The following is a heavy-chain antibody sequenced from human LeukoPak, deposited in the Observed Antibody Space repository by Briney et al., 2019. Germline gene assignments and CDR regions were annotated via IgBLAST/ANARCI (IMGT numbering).Heavy chain of an antibody. V-gene: IGHV5-51*01. CDR3: ARQDCSSTSCDFWSGYYVYNWFDP. D-gene: IGHD3-3*01. Sequence: GGSLNTPCQGLGYSFTSYWIGWVRQLPGKGLEWMGIIYPGGSETRYRPSFQGQVTISADKSISTAYLQWSSLKASDTAMYYCARQDCSSTSCDFWSGYYVYNWFDPWGQGTLVTVS. J-gene: IGHJ5*02. CDR1: GYSFTSYW. CDR2: IYPGGSET.